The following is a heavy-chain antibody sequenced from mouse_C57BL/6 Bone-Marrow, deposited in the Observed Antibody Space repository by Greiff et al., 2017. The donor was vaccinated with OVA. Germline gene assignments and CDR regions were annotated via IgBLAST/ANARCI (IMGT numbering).Heavy chain of an antibody. Sequence: VQLQQSGAELVMPGASVKLSCKASGYTFTSYWMHWVKQRPGQGLEWIGEIDPSDSYTNYNQKFKGKSTLTVDKSSSTAYMQLSSLTSEDSAVYYCASYGNYPLAYWGQGTLVTVSA. CDR3: ASYGNYPLAY. CDR1: GYTFTSYW. J-gene: IGHJ3*01. V-gene: IGHV1-69*01. D-gene: IGHD2-1*01. CDR2: IDPSDSYT.